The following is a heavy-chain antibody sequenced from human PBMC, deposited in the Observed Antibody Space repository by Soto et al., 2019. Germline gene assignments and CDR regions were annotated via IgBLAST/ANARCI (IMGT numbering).Heavy chain of an antibody. CDR1: GGSISSSSYY. Sequence: PSETLSLTCTVSGGSISSSSYYWGWIRQPPGKGLEWIGSIYYSGSTYYNPSLKSRVTISVDTTKNQFSLKLSSVTAADTAVYYCARLGSYGDRLRDYWGQGTLVTVSS. V-gene: IGHV4-39*01. J-gene: IGHJ4*02. CDR2: IYYSGST. CDR3: ARLGSYGDRLRDY. D-gene: IGHD1-26*01.